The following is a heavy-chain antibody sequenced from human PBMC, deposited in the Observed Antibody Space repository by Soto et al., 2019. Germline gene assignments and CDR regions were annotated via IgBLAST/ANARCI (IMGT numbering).Heavy chain of an antibody. Sequence: ASVKVSCKASGYTFTGYYMHWVRQAPGQGLEWMGLINPNGGSTNYAQKFQGRVAMTRDTSTSTGYMELSSLRSEDTAVYYCARGGIVVVPAAIESYWFDPWCHGTLVTV. CDR1: GYTFTGYY. D-gene: IGHD2-2*02. J-gene: IGHJ5*02. CDR3: ARGGIVVVPAAIESYWFDP. CDR2: INPNGGST. V-gene: IGHV1-46*03.